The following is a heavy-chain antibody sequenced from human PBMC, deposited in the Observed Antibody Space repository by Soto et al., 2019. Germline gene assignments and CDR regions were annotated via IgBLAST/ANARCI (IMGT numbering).Heavy chain of an antibody. D-gene: IGHD2-21*02. Sequence: KPSDTLSLTCTVSGGSVSSGSYYWSWIRQPPGKGLEWIGYIYYSGSTNYNPSLKSRVTISVDTSKNQFSLKLSSVTAADTAVYYCARARMVVTAIGDFDYWGQGTLVTVSS. V-gene: IGHV4-61*01. CDR3: ARARMVVTAIGDFDY. J-gene: IGHJ4*02. CDR1: GGSVSSGSYY. CDR2: IYYSGST.